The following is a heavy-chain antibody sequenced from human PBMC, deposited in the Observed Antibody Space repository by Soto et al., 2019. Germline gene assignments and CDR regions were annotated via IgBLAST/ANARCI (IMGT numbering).Heavy chain of an antibody. Sequence: GGSLRLSCAASGFTFDDYAMHWVRQAPGKGLEWVSSISSSSSYIYYADSVKGRFTISRDNAKNSLYLQMNSLRAEDTAVYYCARAQGSGYPGDGAFDIWGQGTMVTVSS. J-gene: IGHJ3*02. V-gene: IGHV3-21*01. D-gene: IGHD5-12*01. CDR2: ISSSSSYI. CDR3: ARAQGSGYPGDGAFDI. CDR1: GFTFDDYA.